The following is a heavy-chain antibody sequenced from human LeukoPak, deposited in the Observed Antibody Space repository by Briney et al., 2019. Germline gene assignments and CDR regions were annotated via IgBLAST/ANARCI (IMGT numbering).Heavy chain of an antibody. V-gene: IGHV3-7*01. CDR3: ANGDGFDY. J-gene: IGHJ4*02. CDR2: IKQDGSET. Sequence: GGSLRLSCAASGFTFSSHWMGWVRQAPGKGLEWVANIKQDGSETYYADSVKGRFTIFRDNAKNSLYLQMDSLRVEDTAVYYCANGDGFDYWGQGTLVIVSS. CDR1: GFTFSSHW.